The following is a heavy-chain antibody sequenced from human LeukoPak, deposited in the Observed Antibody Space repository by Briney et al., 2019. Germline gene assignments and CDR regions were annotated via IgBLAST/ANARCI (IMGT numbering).Heavy chain of an antibody. V-gene: IGHV3-7*01. J-gene: IGHJ6*03. D-gene: IGHD3-10*01. Sequence: GGSLRLSCAASGFTFSSYWMSWVRQAPGKGLEWVANIKQDGSEKYYVDSVKGRFTISRDNAKNSLYLQMNSLRAEDTALYYCARGRNTMVRGAIGAETRYYYSYYMDVWGKGTTVTVSS. CDR1: GFTFSSYW. CDR2: IKQDGSEK. CDR3: ARGRNTMVRGAIGAETRYYYSYYMDV.